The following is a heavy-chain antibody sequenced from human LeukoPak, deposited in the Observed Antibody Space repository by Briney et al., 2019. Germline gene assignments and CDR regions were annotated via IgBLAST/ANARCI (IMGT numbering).Heavy chain of an antibody. V-gene: IGHV4-59*08. J-gene: IGHJ4*02. Sequence: SETLSLTCTVSGGSISSYYWSWIRQPPGKGLEWIGYIYYSGSTDYNPSLKSRVTISVDTSKNQFSLKLSSVTAADTAVYYCASHVGESSSWYGGGWDYWGQGTLVTVSS. D-gene: IGHD6-13*01. CDR2: IYYSGST. CDR3: ASHVGESSSWYGGGWDY. CDR1: GGSISSYY.